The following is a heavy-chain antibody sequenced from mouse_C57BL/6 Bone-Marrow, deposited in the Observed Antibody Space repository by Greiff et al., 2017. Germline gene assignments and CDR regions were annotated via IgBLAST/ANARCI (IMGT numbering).Heavy chain of an antibody. CDR1: GYTFTSYW. CDR2: IYPNSGST. J-gene: IGHJ3*01. Sequence: QVQLQQPGAELVKPGASVKLSCKASGYTFTSYWMHWVKQRPGQGLEWIAMIYPNSGSTYYNEKFKSKATLTVDKSSSTSYMLLCSLTAEDSAGYYGAEGRFAYWGQGTLVTVSA. CDR3: AEGRFAY. V-gene: IGHV1-64*01.